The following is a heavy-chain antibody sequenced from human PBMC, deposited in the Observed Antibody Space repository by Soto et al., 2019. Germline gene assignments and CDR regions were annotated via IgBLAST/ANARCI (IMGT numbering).Heavy chain of an antibody. V-gene: IGHV3-30*18. Sequence: GGSLRLSCAASGFTFSSFGMHWVRQAPGKGLEWVAVISYDGSNKYYADSAKGRFTISRDNSKNTLFLEMNSLRAEDTALYYCVKDERWLGGGDFDGWGQGTQVTVSS. J-gene: IGHJ4*02. CDR1: GFTFSSFG. CDR3: VKDERWLGGGDFDG. D-gene: IGHD6-19*01. CDR2: ISYDGSNK.